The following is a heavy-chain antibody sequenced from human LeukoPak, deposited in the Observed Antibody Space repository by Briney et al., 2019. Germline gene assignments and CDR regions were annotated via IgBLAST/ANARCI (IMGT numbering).Heavy chain of an antibody. V-gene: IGHV3-23*01. Sequence: PGGSLRLSCVASGFTFSKCAMNWVRQAPGKGLEWVSAISFGGGGTNYADSVKGHFAISRDNSKNTLYLHMNSLRAEDSAIYYCATLGRGFGERKGVDVWGQGTTVTVSS. D-gene: IGHD3-10*01. CDR2: ISFGGGGT. CDR3: ATLGRGFGERKGVDV. CDR1: GFTFSKCA. J-gene: IGHJ6*02.